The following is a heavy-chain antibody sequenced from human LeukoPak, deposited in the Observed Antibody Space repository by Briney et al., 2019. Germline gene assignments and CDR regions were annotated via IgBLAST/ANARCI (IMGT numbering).Heavy chain of an antibody. Sequence: ASVKVSCKASGYTFTGYYMHWVRQAPGQGLEWMGWINPNSGGTNYAQKFQGRVTMTRDTSISTAYMELRSLRSDDTAVYYCARARITMVRGVTQHYFDYWGQGTLVTVSS. J-gene: IGHJ4*02. CDR3: ARARITMVRGVTQHYFDY. V-gene: IGHV1-2*02. D-gene: IGHD3-10*01. CDR1: GYTFTGYY. CDR2: INPNSGGT.